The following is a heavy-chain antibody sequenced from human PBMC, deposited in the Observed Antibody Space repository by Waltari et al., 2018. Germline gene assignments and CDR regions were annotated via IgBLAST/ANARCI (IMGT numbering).Heavy chain of an antibody. Sequence: QVQLVQSGAEVKKPGASVKVSCKASGYTFTSYDINWVRQAPGQGLEWMGWMNPNSGNTGYAQKFQGRVTMTRNTSISTAYMELSSLRSEDTAVYYCASAYSSSWYSYYYYYMDVWGKGTTVTVSS. CDR2: MNPNSGNT. CDR1: GYTFTSYD. V-gene: IGHV1-8*01. D-gene: IGHD6-13*01. J-gene: IGHJ6*03. CDR3: ASAYSSSWYSYYYYYMDV.